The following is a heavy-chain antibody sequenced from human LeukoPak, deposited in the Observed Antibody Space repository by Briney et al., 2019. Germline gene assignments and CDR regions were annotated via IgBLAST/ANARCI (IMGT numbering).Heavy chain of an antibody. D-gene: IGHD5-12*01. V-gene: IGHV4-34*01. J-gene: IGHJ4*02. CDR2: TNHSGGT. CDR3: ARGLYPDILGRHFDY. Sequence: PSETLSLTCAVYGGSFSGYHWTWVPQAPGKGLEWIGETNHSGGTNYNPSLKSRVTISVDTSKNQFSLKLSSVTAADTAVYYCARGLYPDILGRHFDYWGRGTLVTVSS. CDR1: GGSFSGYH.